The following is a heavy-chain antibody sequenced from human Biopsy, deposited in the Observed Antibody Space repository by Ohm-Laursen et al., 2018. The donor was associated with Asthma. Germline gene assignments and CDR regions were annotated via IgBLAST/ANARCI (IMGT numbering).Heavy chain of an antibody. V-gene: IGHV1-69*13. D-gene: IGHD2-2*01. CDR1: GGTFNTYV. J-gene: IGHJ4*02. CDR3: ARKAGSCISRTCYSLDF. CDR2: INSVFGTT. Sequence: VKVSCKSLGGTFNTYVIGWGRQAPGQGLEGVGGINSVFGTTTYPQKFQDRVTITADDSTSTVYMELSSLRSEDTAVYYCARKAGSCISRTCYSLDFWGQGTLVTVSS.